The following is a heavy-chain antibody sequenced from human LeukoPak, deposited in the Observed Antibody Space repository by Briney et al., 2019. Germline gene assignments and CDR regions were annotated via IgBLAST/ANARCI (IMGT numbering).Heavy chain of an antibody. J-gene: IGHJ4*02. CDR1: GLTFSSYW. CDR2: IKSDGTST. V-gene: IGHV3-74*01. CDR3: AVRYSGSWYLFDY. D-gene: IGHD6-13*01. Sequence: GGSLRLSCAASGLTFSSYWMHWVRQAPGKGLVGVSRIKSDGTSTSYADSVKGRFTVSRDIAKNTLFLQMNSLRAEDTAVYYCAVRYSGSWYLFDYWGQGTLVTVSS.